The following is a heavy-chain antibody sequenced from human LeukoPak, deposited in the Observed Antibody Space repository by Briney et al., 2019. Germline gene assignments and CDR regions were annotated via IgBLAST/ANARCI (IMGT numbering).Heavy chain of an antibody. D-gene: IGHD3-22*01. V-gene: IGHV3-21*01. Sequence: PGGSLRLSCAASGFTFSSYSMNWVRQAPGKGLEWVSSISSSSSYIYYADSVKGRFTISRDNAKNSLYLQMNSLRAEDTAVYYCARLDYDSSGYYYYDYWGQGTLFTVSS. CDR1: GFTFSSYS. J-gene: IGHJ4*02. CDR3: ARLDYDSSGYYYYDY. CDR2: ISSSSSYI.